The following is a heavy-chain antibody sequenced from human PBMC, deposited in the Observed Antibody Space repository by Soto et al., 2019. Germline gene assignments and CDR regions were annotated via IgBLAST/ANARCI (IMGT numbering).Heavy chain of an antibody. CDR3: ARDFERSAIGP. CDR2: IAYSGDT. V-gene: IGHV4-38-2*01. J-gene: IGHJ5*02. D-gene: IGHD3-9*01. Sequence: SETLSLTCAVSGYSISSGYYWGWIRQPPGKGLEWIGYIAYSGDTYYNPSPRSRVTISADRSENKFSLTLKSVTAADTAVYFCARDFERSAIGPWGQGTSVTVSS. CDR1: GYSISSGYY.